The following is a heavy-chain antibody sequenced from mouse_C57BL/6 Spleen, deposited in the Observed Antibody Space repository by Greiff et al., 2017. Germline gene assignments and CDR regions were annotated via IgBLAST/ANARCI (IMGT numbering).Heavy chain of an antibody. CDR3: ARGGNYGSSYDFDY. CDR1: GFSLTSYG. V-gene: IGHV2-2*01. CDR2: IWSGGST. D-gene: IGHD1-1*01. Sequence: VQVVESGPGLVQPSQSLSITCTVSGFSLTSYGVHWVRQSPGKGLEWLGVIWSGGSTDYNAAFISRLSISKDNSTSQVFFKMNSLQADDTAIYYCARGGNYGSSYDFDYWGQGTTLTVSS. J-gene: IGHJ2*01.